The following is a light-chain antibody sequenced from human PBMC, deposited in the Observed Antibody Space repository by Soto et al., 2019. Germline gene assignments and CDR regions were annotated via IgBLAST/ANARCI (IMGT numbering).Light chain of an antibody. CDR2: VGS. Sequence: EIVMTQSPLSLSVTPGEPASISCKSSQSLLDPHGRSYVDWYLQKPGQSPQLLVYVGSNRLSVVLERNSDSAPGTDFTLTISRLKADHLGVYYCTQALQTQCTFDSGTNEEIK. V-gene: IGKV2-28*01. CDR3: TQALQTQCT. CDR1: QSLLDPHGRSY. J-gene: IGKJ1*01.